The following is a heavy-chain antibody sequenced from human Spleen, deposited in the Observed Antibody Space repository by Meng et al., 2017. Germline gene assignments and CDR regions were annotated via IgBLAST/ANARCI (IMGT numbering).Heavy chain of an antibody. CDR1: DYTSASYG. CDR3: ARERWEFLTQTRALDH. Sequence: QAQLLQAGAEVKKPVASVWVSCKASDYTSASYGISWFRQAPGKGLEWMGWFVSNADTYPAQKFQGRVTMTADTSMGIAYMELRNLRSDDTAVYYCARERWEFLTQTRALDHWGQGTLVTVSS. V-gene: IGHV1-18*01. CDR2: FVSNADT. J-gene: IGHJ4*02. D-gene: IGHD1-26*01.